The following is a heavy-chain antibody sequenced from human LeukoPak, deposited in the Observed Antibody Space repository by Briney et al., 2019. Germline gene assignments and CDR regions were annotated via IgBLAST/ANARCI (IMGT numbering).Heavy chain of an antibody. J-gene: IGHJ6*02. CDR3: ARGPVSTHGMDV. CDR2: KNPNSGRT. V-gene: IGHV1-8*01. CDR1: GYTFTSYD. D-gene: IGHD2-2*01. Sequence: ASVKASCKASGYTFTSYDINWVRQATGQGLEWMGWKNPNSGRTGFAQKFQDRLTMTTDTSISTAYMELSSLTSEDTAVYYCARGPVSTHGMDVWGQGTTVTVSS.